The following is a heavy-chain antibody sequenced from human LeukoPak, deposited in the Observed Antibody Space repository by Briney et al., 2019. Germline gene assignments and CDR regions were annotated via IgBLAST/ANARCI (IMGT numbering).Heavy chain of an antibody. J-gene: IGHJ4*02. CDR2: IYRSGTT. Sequence: GGSLRLSCAASGFTFSIYSMNWVRQAPGKGLEWVSVIYRSGTTNYAESVQGRFTISRDESKNTLYLQLNSLRDDDTAIYYCATGGTYYLDYWGQGSLVTVSS. CDR1: GFTFSIYS. CDR3: ATGGTYYLDY. V-gene: IGHV3-53*01. D-gene: IGHD1-1*01.